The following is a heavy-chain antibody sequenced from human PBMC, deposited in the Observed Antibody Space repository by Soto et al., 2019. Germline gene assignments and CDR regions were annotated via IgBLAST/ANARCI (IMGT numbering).Heavy chain of an antibody. CDR2: INPSGGST. J-gene: IGHJ5*02. CDR3: ARDPIPRAGWFDP. Sequence: QVQLVQSGAEVKKPGASVKVSCKASGYTFTSYYMHWVRQAPGQGLEWMGIINPSGGSTSYAQKFQGRVTMTRDTSTSTVYVELSSLRSEDTAVYYCARDPIPRAGWFDPWGQGTLVTVSS. CDR1: GYTFTSYY. V-gene: IGHV1-46*03. D-gene: IGHD2-2*02.